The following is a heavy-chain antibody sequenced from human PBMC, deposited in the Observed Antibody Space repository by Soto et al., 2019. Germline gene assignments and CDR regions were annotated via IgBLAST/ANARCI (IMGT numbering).Heavy chain of an antibody. CDR2: ITGSDGST. CDR3: AKDKKYGPGSYTYYYFNYGMDA. V-gene: IGHV3-23*01. D-gene: IGHD3-10*01. Sequence: EVQLLESGGGLVQPGGSLRLSCVASGFTFGNYAMSWVRQALGKGLQWVSTITGSDGSTYYADSVKGRPTITRDNSRKTLSLQMDRLRAEDAAVYYCAKDKKYGPGSYTYYYFNYGMDAWGQGTTVTVSS. J-gene: IGHJ6*02. CDR1: GFTFGNYA.